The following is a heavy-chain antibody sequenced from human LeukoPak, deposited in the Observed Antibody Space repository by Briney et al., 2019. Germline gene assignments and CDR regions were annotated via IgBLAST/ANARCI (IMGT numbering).Heavy chain of an antibody. Sequence: SETLSLTCTVSGGSISSGGYYWSWIRQHPGKGLEWIGYIYYSGSTYYNPSLKSRVTISVDTSKNQFSLKLSSVTAADTAVYYCARVGVTRQQLFDYWGQGTLVTVSS. V-gene: IGHV4-31*03. J-gene: IGHJ4*02. D-gene: IGHD6-13*01. CDR1: GGSISSGGYY. CDR2: IYYSGST. CDR3: ARVGVTRQQLFDY.